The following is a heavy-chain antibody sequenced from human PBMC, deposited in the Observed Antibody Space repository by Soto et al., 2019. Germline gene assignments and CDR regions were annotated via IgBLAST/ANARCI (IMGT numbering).Heavy chain of an antibody. V-gene: IGHV3-21*01. CDR1: GFTFSSYS. CDR3: ARGGRYFDY. Sequence: EVQLVESGGGLVKPGGSLRLSCAASGFTFSSYSMNWVRQAPGKGLEWVSSIRSSTSYIYYADSLQGRFTISRDNANNSLYLQMNSLRAEDTAVYSCARGGRYFDYWGQGTLVTVSS. CDR2: IRSSTSYI. D-gene: IGHD1-26*01. J-gene: IGHJ4*02.